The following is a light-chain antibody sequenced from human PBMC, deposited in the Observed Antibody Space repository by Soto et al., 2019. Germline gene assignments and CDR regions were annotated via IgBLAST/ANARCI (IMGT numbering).Light chain of an antibody. J-gene: IGLJ3*02. V-gene: IGLV3-9*01. CDR2: RDS. CDR1: NIGSKN. Sequence: SYELTQPLSVSVALGQTARITCGGNNIGSKNVHWYQQKPGQAPVPVIYRDSNRPSGIPERFSGSNPGNTATLTISRAQAGDEADYYCQVWDSSTARVFGGGTKLTVL. CDR3: QVWDSSTARV.